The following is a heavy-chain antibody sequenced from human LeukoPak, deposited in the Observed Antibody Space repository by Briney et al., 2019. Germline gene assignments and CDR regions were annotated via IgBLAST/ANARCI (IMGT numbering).Heavy chain of an antibody. Sequence: GGSLRLSCAAAGFTFSIYSMNWVRQAPGKGLGWVSSITISGRYIYCADSVKGRFTISRDNAKNSLYLQMNSLRAEDTAVYYCAELGITMIGGVWGKGTTVTISS. D-gene: IGHD3-10*02. CDR1: GFTFSIYS. J-gene: IGHJ6*04. CDR2: ITISGRYI. V-gene: IGHV3-21*01. CDR3: AELGITMIGGV.